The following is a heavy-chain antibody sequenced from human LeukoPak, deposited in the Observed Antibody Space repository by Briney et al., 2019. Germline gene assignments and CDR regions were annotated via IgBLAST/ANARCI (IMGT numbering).Heavy chain of an antibody. CDR3: TWMATIFTVDY. J-gene: IGHJ4*02. Sequence: GGSLRLSCVLSGLTFSDAWMSWARQAPGRGLEWVGRIRNDRITDYAAPVQGRFSISRDNSKNTFYLQMNSLRTEDTGMYFCTWMATIFTVDYWGQGTLVTVSS. V-gene: IGHV3-15*01. CDR2: IRNDRIT. CDR1: GLTFSDAW. D-gene: IGHD5-12*01.